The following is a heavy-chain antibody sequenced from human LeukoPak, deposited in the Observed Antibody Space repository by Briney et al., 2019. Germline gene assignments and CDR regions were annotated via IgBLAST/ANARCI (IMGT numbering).Heavy chain of an antibody. CDR2: INPQSGST. Sequence: ASVKISCKATGYTFTGHFIHWVRQAPGQGLEWMGWINPQSGSTSYAQPFQGRVVMTLDTSVNSVYMEMSSLGYDDTATYFCARDRADEYSAGSYVSFDPWGRGTPLTVSS. J-gene: IGHJ5*02. D-gene: IGHD3-10*01. V-gene: IGHV1-2*02. CDR1: GYTFTGHF. CDR3: ARDRADEYSAGSYVSFDP.